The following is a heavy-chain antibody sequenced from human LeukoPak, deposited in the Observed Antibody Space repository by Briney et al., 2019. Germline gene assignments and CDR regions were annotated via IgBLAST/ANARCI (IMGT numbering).Heavy chain of an antibody. CDR1: GYTFSDYY. J-gene: IGHJ4*02. D-gene: IGHD3-3*01. CDR2: ISSSGSAD. Sequence: RLSCAATGYTFSDYYMSWLRQAPGKGLEWISYISSSGSADYYVDSVQGRFTVSRDNAKSSLYLQMNSLRAEDTAVYYCARTQKYYDLWSWINWGQGTLVTVSS. V-gene: IGHV3-11*04. CDR3: ARTQKYYDLWSWIN.